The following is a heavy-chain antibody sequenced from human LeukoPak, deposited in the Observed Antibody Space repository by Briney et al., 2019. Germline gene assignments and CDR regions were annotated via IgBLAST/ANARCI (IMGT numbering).Heavy chain of an antibody. V-gene: IGHV4-59*08. D-gene: IGHD5-24*01. Sequence: PSETLSLTCTVSGGSISSYYWSWIRQPPGKGLEWIGYIYYSGSTNYNPSLKSRVTISVDTSKNQFSLELGSVTAADTAVYYCARSEGWLQYYYFDHWGQGTLVTVSS. CDR2: IYYSGST. J-gene: IGHJ4*02. CDR3: ARSEGWLQYYYFDH. CDR1: GGSISSYY.